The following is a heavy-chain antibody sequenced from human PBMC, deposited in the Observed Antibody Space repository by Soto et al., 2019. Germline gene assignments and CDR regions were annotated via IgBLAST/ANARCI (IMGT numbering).Heavy chain of an antibody. D-gene: IGHD2-2*01. Sequence: GASVKVSCKASGYTFTGYGISWVRQAPGQGLEWMGWISAYNGNTNYAQKLQGRVTMTTDTSTSTAYMELRSLRSDDTAVYYCARGVEDIVLVPAANDAFDIWGQGTMVTVSS. J-gene: IGHJ3*02. CDR2: ISAYNGNT. CDR1: GYTFTGYG. CDR3: ARGVEDIVLVPAANDAFDI. V-gene: IGHV1-18*01.